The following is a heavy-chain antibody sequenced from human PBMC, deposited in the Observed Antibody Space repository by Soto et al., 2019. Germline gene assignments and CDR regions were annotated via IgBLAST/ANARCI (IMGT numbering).Heavy chain of an antibody. J-gene: IGHJ3*01. CDR2: IIPSLGIP. CDR3: ASRTRAFEV. Sequence: QVQLVQSGAEVKKPGSSVKVSCKASGGTFNSYDIHWVRQAPGQGLEWMGRIIPSLGIPNYAQALQGRLTTTADAATRPASMELTTLTSGDTAISYCASRTRAFEVWGQGTVVTVSS. D-gene: IGHD2-2*01. V-gene: IGHV1-69*02. CDR1: GGTFNSYD.